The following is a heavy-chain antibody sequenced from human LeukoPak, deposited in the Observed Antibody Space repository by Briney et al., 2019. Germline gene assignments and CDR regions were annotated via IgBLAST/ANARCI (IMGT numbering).Heavy chain of an antibody. CDR3: ARDLLGTVTTFHAFDI. D-gene: IGHD4-17*01. V-gene: IGHV3-21*01. CDR1: GFTLSSYS. CDR2: ISSSSSYI. Sequence: GGSLRLSCAASGFTLSSYSMNWVRQAPGKKLECVSSISSSSSYIYYADSVKGRFTISRDNAKNSLYLQMNSLRAEDTAVYYCARDLLGTVTTFHAFDIWGQGTMVTVSS. J-gene: IGHJ3*02.